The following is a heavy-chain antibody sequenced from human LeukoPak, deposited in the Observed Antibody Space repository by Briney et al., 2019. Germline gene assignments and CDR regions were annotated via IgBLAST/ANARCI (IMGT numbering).Heavy chain of an antibody. J-gene: IGHJ4*02. CDR3: AKCTPMVRGVRSPYYFDY. CDR1: GFTFSSYA. CDR2: VSGGGGTT. Sequence: PGGSLRLSCATSGFTFSSYAMNWVRQVPGKGLQWVSGVSGGGGTTYYTDSVKGRFTISRDNSKNTLYLQMNSLRAEDTAVYYCAKCTPMVRGVRSPYYFDYWGQGTLVTVSS. D-gene: IGHD3-10*01. V-gene: IGHV3-23*01.